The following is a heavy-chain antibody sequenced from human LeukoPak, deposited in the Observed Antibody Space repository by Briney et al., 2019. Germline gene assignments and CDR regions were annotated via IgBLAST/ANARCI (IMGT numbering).Heavy chain of an antibody. V-gene: IGHV4-31*03. D-gene: IGHD1/OR15-1a*01. Sequence: TLSLTCTVSGGSISSGGYYWSWIRQHPGKGLEGIGYIYYSGTTYYNPSLKSRVTISVDTSKNPFSLKLSSVTAADTGVYYCARVGADLTGTPFDYWGQGTLVTVSS. CDR1: GGSISSGGYY. J-gene: IGHJ4*02. CDR3: ARVGADLTGTPFDY. CDR2: IYYSGTT.